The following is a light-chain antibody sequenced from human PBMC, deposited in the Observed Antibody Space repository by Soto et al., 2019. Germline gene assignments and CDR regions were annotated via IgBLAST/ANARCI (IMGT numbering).Light chain of an antibody. CDR3: SSYTSSSPCV. Sequence: QSALAQPASVSGSPGQSITISCTGTSSDVGGYKYVSWYQQYPGKAPKLMMYEVSNRPSGVSNRFSGSKSGNTASLTISGLQAEDEADYYCSSYTSSSPCVFGTGTKVTAL. J-gene: IGLJ1*01. V-gene: IGLV2-14*01. CDR1: SSDVGGYKY. CDR2: EVS.